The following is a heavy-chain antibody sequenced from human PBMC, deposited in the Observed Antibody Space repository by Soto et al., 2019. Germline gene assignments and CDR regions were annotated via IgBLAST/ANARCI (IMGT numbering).Heavy chain of an antibody. CDR3: ARGLGGPDY. V-gene: IGHV3-74*01. CDR1: GFRFSAFW. D-gene: IGHD3-10*01. CDR2: INNDGSDA. Sequence: GGSLRLSCSTSGFRFSAFWMHWVRQIPGQGLEWVSRINNDGSDAVYADSVKGRFTISRDNAENRLFLQMNSLRVEDMAVYYCARGLGGPDYWGQGTLVTVSS. J-gene: IGHJ4*02.